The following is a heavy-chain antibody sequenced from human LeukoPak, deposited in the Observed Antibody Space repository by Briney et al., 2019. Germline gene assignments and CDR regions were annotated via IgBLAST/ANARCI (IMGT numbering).Heavy chain of an antibody. D-gene: IGHD2-2*01. CDR1: GYTFTGYY. J-gene: IGHJ3*02. Sequence: ASVKVSCKASGYTFTGYYMHWVRRALGQGLEWRGWINPNSGGTNYAHKFQGRVTMTRDTSISTAYMELRRLRSDDTAVYYCARESRYCSSNSCPFRADFDIWGQGTMVTVSS. CDR2: INPNSGGT. V-gene: IGHV1-2*07. CDR3: ARESRYCSSNSCPFRADFDI.